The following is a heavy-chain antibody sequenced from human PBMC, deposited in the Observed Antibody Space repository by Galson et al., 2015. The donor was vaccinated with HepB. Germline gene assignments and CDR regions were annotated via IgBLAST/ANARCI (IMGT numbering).Heavy chain of an antibody. D-gene: IGHD2-15*01. CDR1: GFTFSNYG. CDR3: TTESIVVVVAATRGGGGL. J-gene: IGHJ4*02. V-gene: IGHV3-15*01. Sequence: SLRLSCAASGFTFSNYGMHWVRQAPGKGLEWVGRIKSKTDGGTTDYAAPVKGRFTISRDDSKNTLYLQMNSLKTEDTAVYYCTTESIVVVVAATRGGGGLWGQGTLVTVSS. CDR2: IKSKTDGGTT.